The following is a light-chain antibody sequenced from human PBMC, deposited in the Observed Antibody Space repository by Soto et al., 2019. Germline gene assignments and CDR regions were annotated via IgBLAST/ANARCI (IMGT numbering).Light chain of an antibody. CDR2: GNS. CDR3: QSYDSRLSGVV. V-gene: IGLV1-40*01. CDR1: SSNIGAYYD. Sequence: QPVLTQPPSVSGAPGQRVTISCTGSSSNIGAYYDVHWYQQLPGTAPKLLIYGNSNRPSGVPDRFSGSKSGTSASLAITGLQAEDEADYYCQSYDSRLSGVVFGGGTKLTV. J-gene: IGLJ2*01.